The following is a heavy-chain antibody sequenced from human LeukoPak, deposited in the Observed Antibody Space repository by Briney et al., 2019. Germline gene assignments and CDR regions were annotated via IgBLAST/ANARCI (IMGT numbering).Heavy chain of an antibody. J-gene: IGHJ4*02. CDR2: INHSGST. D-gene: IGHD3-9*01. Sequence: SETLSLTCAVYGGSFSGYYWSWIRQPPGKGLEWIGEINHSGSTNYNPSLKSRVTISVDTSKNQFSLKLSSVTAADTAVYYCARAFGLMTGYYRDLGYWGQGTLVTVSS. V-gene: IGHV4-34*01. CDR1: GGSFSGYY. CDR3: ARAFGLMTGYYRDLGY.